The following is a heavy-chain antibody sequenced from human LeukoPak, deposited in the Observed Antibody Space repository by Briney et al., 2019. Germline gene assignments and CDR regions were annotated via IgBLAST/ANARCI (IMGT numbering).Heavy chain of an antibody. Sequence: SVKVSCKASGYTFTGYYMHWVRQAPGQGLEWMGGIIPIFGTANYAQKFQGRVTITTDESTSTAYMELSSLRSEDTAVYYCARVGIAAAYYYMDVWGKGTTVTVSS. V-gene: IGHV1-69*05. CDR2: IIPIFGTA. D-gene: IGHD6-13*01. CDR3: ARVGIAAAYYYMDV. J-gene: IGHJ6*03. CDR1: GYTFTGYY.